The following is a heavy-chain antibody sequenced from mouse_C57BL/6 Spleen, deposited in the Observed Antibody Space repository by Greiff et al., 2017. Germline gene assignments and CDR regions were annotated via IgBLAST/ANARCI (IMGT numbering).Heavy chain of an antibody. V-gene: IGHV1-64*01. CDR3: ARGGTTVVAPYYAMDY. J-gene: IGHJ4*01. CDR1: GYTFTSYW. Sequence: QVQLQQPGAELVKPGASVKLSCKASGYTFTSYWMHWVKQRPGQGLEWIGMIHPNSGSTNYNEKFKSKATLTVDKSASTAYMQLSSLTSEDSAVYYCARGGTTVVAPYYAMDYWGQGTSVTGSS. CDR2: IHPNSGST. D-gene: IGHD1-1*01.